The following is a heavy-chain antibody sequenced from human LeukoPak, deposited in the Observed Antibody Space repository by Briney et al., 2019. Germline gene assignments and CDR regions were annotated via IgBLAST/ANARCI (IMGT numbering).Heavy chain of an antibody. J-gene: IGHJ3*02. D-gene: IGHD3-10*01. CDR1: GYSFTSYW. CDR3: ASHPYYYGSGSYHNPFDAFDI. Sequence: KGGESLKISCKGSGYSFTSYWIGWVRQMPGKGLEWMGIIYPGDSDTRYSPSFQGQVTISADKSISTAYLQWSSLKASDTAMYYCASHPYYYGSGSYHNPFDAFDIWGQGTMVTVSS. CDR2: IYPGDSDT. V-gene: IGHV5-51*01.